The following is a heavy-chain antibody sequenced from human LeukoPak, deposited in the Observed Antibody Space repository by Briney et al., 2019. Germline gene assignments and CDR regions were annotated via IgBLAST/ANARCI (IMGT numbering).Heavy chain of an antibody. CDR2: INHSGST. CDR1: GGSFSGYY. CDR3: AGRVTGSGTYYFDY. Sequence: SETLSLTCAVYGGSFSGYYWSWIRQPPGKGLEWIGEINHSGSTNYNPSLKSRVTISVDTSKNQFSLKLSSVTAADTAVYYCAGRVTGSGTYYFDYWGQGTLVTVSS. D-gene: IGHD3-10*01. V-gene: IGHV4-34*01. J-gene: IGHJ4*02.